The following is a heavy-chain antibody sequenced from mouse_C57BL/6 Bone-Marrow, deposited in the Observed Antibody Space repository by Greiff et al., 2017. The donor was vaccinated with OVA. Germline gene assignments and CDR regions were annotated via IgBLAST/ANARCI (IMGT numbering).Heavy chain of an antibody. V-gene: IGHV2-2*01. Sequence: VHLVESGPGLVQPSQSLSITCTVSGFSLTSYGVHWVRQSPGKGLEWLGVIWSGGSTDYNAAFISRLSISKDNSKSQVFFKMNSLRADDTAIYYCARNYYGSSRVFAYWGQGTLVTVSA. CDR2: IWSGGST. CDR1: GFSLTSYG. D-gene: IGHD1-1*01. J-gene: IGHJ3*01. CDR3: ARNYYGSSRVFAY.